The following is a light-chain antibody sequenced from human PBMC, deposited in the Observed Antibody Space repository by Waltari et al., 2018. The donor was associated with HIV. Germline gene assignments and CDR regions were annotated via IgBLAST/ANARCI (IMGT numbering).Light chain of an antibody. Sequence: QSALTQPASVSGSPGPSITISCTGTSSDVGSYNLVSWYQQHPGKAPKLMIYEVSKRPSGVSNRFSGSKSGNTASLTISGLQAEDEADYYCCSYAGSPRVFGGGTKLTVL. CDR1: SSDVGSYNL. V-gene: IGLV2-23*02. J-gene: IGLJ2*01. CDR3: CSYAGSPRV. CDR2: EVS.